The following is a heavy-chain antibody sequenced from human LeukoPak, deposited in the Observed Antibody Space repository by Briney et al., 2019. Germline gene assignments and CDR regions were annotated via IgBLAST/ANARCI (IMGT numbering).Heavy chain of an antibody. D-gene: IGHD3-22*01. CDR3: AGDRTYYYDSSGYYAYPRFDY. J-gene: IGHJ4*02. V-gene: IGHV1-18*01. Sequence: ASVKVSCKASGYTFTSYGISWVRQAPGQGLEWMGWISAYNGNTNYAQKLQGRVTMTTDTSTSTAYMELRSLRSDDTAVYYCAGDRTYYYDSSGYYAYPRFDYWGQGTLVTVSS. CDR2: ISAYNGNT. CDR1: GYTFTSYG.